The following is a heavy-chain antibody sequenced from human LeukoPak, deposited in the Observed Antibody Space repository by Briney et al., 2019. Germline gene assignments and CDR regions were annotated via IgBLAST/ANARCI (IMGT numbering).Heavy chain of an antibody. J-gene: IGHJ3*02. CDR1: GFTFSSYA. CDR2: ISGSGGST. D-gene: IGHD6-13*01. Sequence: GGSLRLSCAASGFTFSSYAMSWVRQAPGKGLEWVSAISGSGGSTYYADSVKGRFTISRDNSKNTLFLQMNSLRVEDTAVYYCAKDRSSSWYDDAFDIWGQGTTVTVYS. CDR3: AKDRSSSWYDDAFDI. V-gene: IGHV3-23*01.